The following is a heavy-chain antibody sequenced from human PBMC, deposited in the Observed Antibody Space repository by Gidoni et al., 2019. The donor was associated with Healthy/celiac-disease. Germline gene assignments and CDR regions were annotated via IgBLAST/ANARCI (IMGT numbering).Heavy chain of an antibody. Sequence: EVQLVESGGGWVQPGGSLRLYCAASGSPVSSYWMSWVRQAPGKGLDLVANIRQYGSEKYYGDSVKGRFTISRDNAKNSLYLQMNGLRAEDTAVYYCARDASIFGVEDYWGQGTLVTVSS. D-gene: IGHD3-3*01. CDR3: ARDASIFGVEDY. CDR1: GSPVSSYW. J-gene: IGHJ4*02. V-gene: IGHV3-7*01. CDR2: IRQYGSEK.